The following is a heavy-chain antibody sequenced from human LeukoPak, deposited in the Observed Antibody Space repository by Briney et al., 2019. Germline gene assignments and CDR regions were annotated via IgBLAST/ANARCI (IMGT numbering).Heavy chain of an antibody. CDR1: GFSFISYG. J-gene: IGHJ4*02. D-gene: IGHD4-17*01. CDR3: AKRPSDYGDYVSYFDF. Sequence: PGGSLRLSCAASGFSFISYGMHWVRQAPGKGLEWVGVISDDGRSKDYADSVEGRFTIFRDNSKDTLYLQMNGLRDEDTAVYYCAKRPSDYGDYVSYFDFWGQGTLVTVSS. V-gene: IGHV3-30*18. CDR2: ISDDGRSK.